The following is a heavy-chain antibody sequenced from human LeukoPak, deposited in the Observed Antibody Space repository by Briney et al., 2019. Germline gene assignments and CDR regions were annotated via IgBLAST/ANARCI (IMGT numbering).Heavy chain of an antibody. V-gene: IGHV3-74*01. CDR2: INGDGSTT. Sequence: GGSLRLSCAASGFTLSDYWMHWVRQAPGKGLMWVSHINGDGSTTGYADSVKGRFTISRDNAKNTLFLQINSLRAEDTALYYCARGFTDDYGDYCFDYWGQGTLVTVSS. D-gene: IGHD4-17*01. CDR1: GFTLSDYW. J-gene: IGHJ4*02. CDR3: ARGFTDDYGDYCFDY.